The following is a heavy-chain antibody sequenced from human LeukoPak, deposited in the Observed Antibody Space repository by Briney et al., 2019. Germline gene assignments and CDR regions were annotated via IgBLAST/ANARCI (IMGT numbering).Heavy chain of an antibody. Sequence: PSETLSLTCAVYGGSFSAYYWSWIRQPPGKGLEWIGEINHSGSTNYNPSLESRVTMSVDKSKNQFSLKLSSVTAADTAVYYCARVDYYYDMDVWGQGTTVTVSS. CDR1: GGSFSAYY. CDR2: INHSGST. J-gene: IGHJ6*02. V-gene: IGHV4-34*01. CDR3: ARVDYYYDMDV.